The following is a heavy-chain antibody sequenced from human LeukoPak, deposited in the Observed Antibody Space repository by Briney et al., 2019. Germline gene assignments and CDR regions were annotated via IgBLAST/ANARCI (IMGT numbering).Heavy chain of an antibody. Sequence: PGRSLRLSCAASGFTFDDYAMHWVRQAPGKGLEWVSGISWNSGSIGYADSVKGRFTISRDNSKNSLYLQMNSLRTEDTALYYCAKGDGSGSYTLVDYWGQGTLVTVSS. D-gene: IGHD3-10*01. V-gene: IGHV3-9*01. CDR1: GFTFDDYA. CDR3: AKGDGSGSYTLVDY. J-gene: IGHJ4*02. CDR2: ISWNSGSI.